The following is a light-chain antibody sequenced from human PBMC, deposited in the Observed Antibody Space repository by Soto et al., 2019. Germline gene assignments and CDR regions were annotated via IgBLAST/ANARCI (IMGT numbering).Light chain of an antibody. CDR1: QSVSSNY. CDR3: QQYGSSPQT. V-gene: IGKV3-20*01. CDR2: GAS. Sequence: EIVTTQSPATLSVSPGERATHSCRASQSVSSNYLAWYQQKLGQAPRLFIYGASSRATGIPDRFSGSGSGTDFTLTISRLEPEDFAVYYCQQYGSSPQTFGQGTKVDI. J-gene: IGKJ1*01.